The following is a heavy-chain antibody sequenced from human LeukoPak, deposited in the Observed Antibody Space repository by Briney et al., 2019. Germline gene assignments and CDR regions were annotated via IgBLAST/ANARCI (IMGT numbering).Heavy chain of an antibody. CDR2: MNHGGST. Sequence: PSETLSLTCAVSGGSLSGYYWSWIRQPPGKGLEWIGEMNHGGSTNHNPSLKSRVTISVDTSKNQFSLKLSSVTAADTAVYYCAISPYGDYPLLDYWGQGTLVTVSS. CDR3: AISPYGDYPLLDY. J-gene: IGHJ4*02. D-gene: IGHD4-17*01. CDR1: GGSLSGYY. V-gene: IGHV4-34*01.